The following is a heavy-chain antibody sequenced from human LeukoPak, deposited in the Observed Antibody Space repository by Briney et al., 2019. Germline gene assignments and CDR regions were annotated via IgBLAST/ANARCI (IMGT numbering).Heavy chain of an antibody. V-gene: IGHV4-61*02. D-gene: IGHD3-9*01. Sequence: PSETLSLTCTVSGGSISSGSYYWSWIRQPAGKGLEWIGRIYTSGSTNYNPSLKSRVTISVDTSKNQFSLKLSSVTAADTAVYYCASGETTYYDILTGLDHYYFDYWGQGTLVTVSS. CDR1: GGSISSGSYY. CDR2: IYTSGST. CDR3: ASGETTYYDILTGLDHYYFDY. J-gene: IGHJ4*02.